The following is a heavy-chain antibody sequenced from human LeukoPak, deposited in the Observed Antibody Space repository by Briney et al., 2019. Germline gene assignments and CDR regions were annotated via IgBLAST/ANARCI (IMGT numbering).Heavy chain of an antibody. V-gene: IGHV1-2*02. J-gene: IGHJ6*03. Sequence: ASVKVSCKASGYTFTGYYMHWVRQAPGQGLEWMGWINPNSGGTNYAQKFQGRVTMTRDTSISTAYMELSRLRSDDTAVYYCARVKQQWLEYYYYYMDVWGKGTTVTVSS. CDR3: ARVKQQWLEYYYYYMDV. CDR2: INPNSGGT. CDR1: GYTFTGYY. D-gene: IGHD6-19*01.